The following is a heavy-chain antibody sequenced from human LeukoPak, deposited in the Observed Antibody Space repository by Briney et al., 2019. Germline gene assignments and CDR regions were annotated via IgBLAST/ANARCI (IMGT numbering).Heavy chain of an antibody. Sequence: SETLSLTCAVSGYSISSGYYWGWIRQPPGKGLEWIGSIYHSGSTYYNPSLKSRVTISVDTSKNQFSLKLRSVAAADTAVYYCARDRPGIAVAGDAFDIWGRGTMVIVSS. J-gene: IGHJ3*02. CDR2: IYHSGST. CDR1: GYSISSGYY. V-gene: IGHV4-38-2*02. CDR3: ARDRPGIAVAGDAFDI. D-gene: IGHD6-19*01.